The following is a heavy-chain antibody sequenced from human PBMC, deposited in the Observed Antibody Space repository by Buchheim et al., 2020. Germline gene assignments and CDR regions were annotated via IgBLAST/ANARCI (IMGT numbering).Heavy chain of an antibody. V-gene: IGHV4-30-4*01. CDR3: ARASGYYGSGSYYRLNLNWIDP. Sequence: QVQLQESGPGLVKPSQTLSLTCSVSGGSMSNGDYYWSWIRQPPGKGLEWIGYIYYSVSTDYNPSLKSRVTISVDTSKNQFSLKLSSVTAADTAVYYCARASGYYGSGSYYRLNLNWIDPWGQGTL. D-gene: IGHD3-10*01. CDR2: IYYSVST. CDR1: GGSMSNGDYY. J-gene: IGHJ5*02.